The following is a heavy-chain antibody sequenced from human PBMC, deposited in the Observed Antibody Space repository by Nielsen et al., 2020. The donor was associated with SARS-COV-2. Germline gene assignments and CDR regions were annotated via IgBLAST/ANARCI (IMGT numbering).Heavy chain of an antibody. J-gene: IGHJ4*02. CDR3: AKDRGITINWGSCYFDY. V-gene: IGHV3-9*01. D-gene: IGHD3-3*01. Sequence: GGSLRLSCAASGFTFDDYAMHWVRQAPGKGLEWVSGISWNSGSIGYADSVKGRFTISRDNAKNSLYLQMNSLRAEDTALYYCAKDRGITINWGSCYFDYWGQGTLVTVSS. CDR2: ISWNSGSI. CDR1: GFTFDDYA.